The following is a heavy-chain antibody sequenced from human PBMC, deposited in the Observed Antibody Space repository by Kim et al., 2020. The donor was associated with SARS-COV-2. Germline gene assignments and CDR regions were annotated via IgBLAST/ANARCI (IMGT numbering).Heavy chain of an antibody. CDR2: INANSGGT. CDR3: ARDDGNIVARN. Sequence: ASVKVSCKASGYTFSGYYMHWVRQAPGQGPEWMGWINANSGGTNYAQKFQGRVTMTRDTSISTAYMELSRLRSDDTAVYYCARDDGNIVARNWGQGTLVTVSS. V-gene: IGHV1-2*02. D-gene: IGHD5-12*01. CDR1: GYTFSGYY. J-gene: IGHJ4*02.